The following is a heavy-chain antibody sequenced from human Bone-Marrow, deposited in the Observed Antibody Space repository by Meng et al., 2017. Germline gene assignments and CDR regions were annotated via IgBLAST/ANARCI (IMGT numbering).Heavy chain of an antibody. CDR3: ARGYGSGSSSDWFDP. J-gene: IGHJ5*02. D-gene: IGHD3-10*01. Sequence: QLQASGLGLVKPSQTLSLTCTVSGGSISSGGYYWSWIRQHPGKGLEWIGYIYYSGSTYYNPSLKSRVTISVDTSKNQFSLKLSSVTAADTAVYYCARGYGSGSSSDWFDPWGQGTLVTVSS. CDR2: IYYSGST. V-gene: IGHV4-31*03. CDR1: GGSISSGGYY.